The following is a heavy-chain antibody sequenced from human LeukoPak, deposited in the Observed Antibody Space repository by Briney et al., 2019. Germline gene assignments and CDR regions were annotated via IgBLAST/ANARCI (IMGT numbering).Heavy chain of an antibody. CDR3: ARARSGSERKAYYFDY. J-gene: IGHJ4*02. D-gene: IGHD3-10*01. Sequence: GGSLRLSCAASGFTFSSYWMNWVRQAPGKGLEWVANIKKDGSEKYYVDSVKGRFSISRDNAKNSLDLQMNSLRAEDTAVYYCARARSGSERKAYYFDYWGQGTLVTVSS. CDR1: GFTFSSYW. V-gene: IGHV3-7*05. CDR2: IKKDGSEK.